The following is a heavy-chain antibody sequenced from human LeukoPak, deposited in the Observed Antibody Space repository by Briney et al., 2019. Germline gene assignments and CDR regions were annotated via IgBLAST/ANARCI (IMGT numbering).Heavy chain of an antibody. D-gene: IGHD5-24*01. Sequence: GASAKVSCKASGYTFTDYYIHWVRQAPGQGLEWMGRINPNSGGTDYAQKFQGRVTMTRDTSISTAYMELSRLRSDDTAVYYCAREMTTIENDYWGQGTLVTVSS. V-gene: IGHV1-2*02. CDR3: AREMTTIENDY. J-gene: IGHJ4*02. CDR2: INPNSGGT. CDR1: GYTFTDYY.